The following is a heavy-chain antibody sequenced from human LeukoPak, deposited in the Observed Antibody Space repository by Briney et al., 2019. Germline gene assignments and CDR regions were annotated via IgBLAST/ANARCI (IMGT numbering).Heavy chain of an antibody. CDR3: ARDSGRLYLYGLDV. J-gene: IGHJ6*02. Sequence: ASVRVSCKGSGYIFTSHYLNWERQTPGQGLQWMGEINVYTGDAKYAQDFQGRVTLTRDTSSSTAFMELRSLTYEDTAIYYCARDSGRLYLYGLDVWGQGTTVTVSS. V-gene: IGHV1-46*01. CDR1: GYIFTSHY. D-gene: IGHD5-24*01. CDR2: INVYTGDA.